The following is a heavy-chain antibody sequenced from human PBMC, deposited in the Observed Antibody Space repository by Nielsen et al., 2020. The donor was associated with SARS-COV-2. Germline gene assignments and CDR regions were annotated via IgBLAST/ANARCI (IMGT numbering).Heavy chain of an antibody. CDR2: ISWNSGSI. CDR3: AKSSTSCCGMDV. J-gene: IGHJ6*02. V-gene: IGHV3-9*01. D-gene: IGHD2-2*01. Sequence: SLKISCAASGFTFSSYAMSWVRQAPGKGLEWVSGISWNSGSIGYADSVKGRFTISRDNAKNSLYLQMNSLRAEDTALYYCAKSSTSCCGMDVWGQGTTVTVSS. CDR1: GFTFSSYA.